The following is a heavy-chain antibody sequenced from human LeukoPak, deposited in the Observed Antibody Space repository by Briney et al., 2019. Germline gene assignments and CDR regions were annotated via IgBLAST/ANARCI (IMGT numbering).Heavy chain of an antibody. CDR3: ARDRTLGGSRGYYFDY. J-gene: IGHJ4*02. V-gene: IGHV1-24*01. CDR2: FDPEDGET. Sequence: ASVTVSCKVSGYTLTELSMHWVRQAPGKGLEWMGGFDPEDGETIYAQKFQGRVTMTEDTSTDTAYMELSSLRSEDTAVYYCARDRTLGGSRGYYFDYWGQGTLVTVSS. CDR1: GYTLTELS. D-gene: IGHD2-15*01.